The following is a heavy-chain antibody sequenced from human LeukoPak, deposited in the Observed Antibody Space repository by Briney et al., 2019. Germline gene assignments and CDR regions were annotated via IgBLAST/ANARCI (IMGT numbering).Heavy chain of an antibody. CDR3: ARLGSGWSCYFDY. D-gene: IGHD6-19*01. CDR2: IYYSGST. J-gene: IGHJ4*02. CDR1: GGSISSSSYY. Sequence: PSETLSLTCTVSGGSISSSSYYWGWIRQPPGKGLEWIGSIYYSGSTYYNPSLKSRVTISVDTSKNQFSLKLSSVTAADTAVYYCARLGSGWSCYFDYWGQGTLVTVSS. V-gene: IGHV4-39*01.